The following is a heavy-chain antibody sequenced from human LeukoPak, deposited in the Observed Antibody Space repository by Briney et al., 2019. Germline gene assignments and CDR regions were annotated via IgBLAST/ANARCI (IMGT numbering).Heavy chain of an antibody. CDR2: ISSRSFTI. CDR3: ARSVIAVAGYDAFDI. Sequence: GGSLRLSCAASGFIFSAYSMNWVRQAPGKGLDWVSYISSRSFTIYYADSVKGRFTISRDNAKNSLYLEMNSLRDEDTAVYYCARSVIAVAGYDAFDIWGQGTVVTVSS. V-gene: IGHV3-48*02. D-gene: IGHD6-19*01. CDR1: GFIFSAYS. J-gene: IGHJ3*02.